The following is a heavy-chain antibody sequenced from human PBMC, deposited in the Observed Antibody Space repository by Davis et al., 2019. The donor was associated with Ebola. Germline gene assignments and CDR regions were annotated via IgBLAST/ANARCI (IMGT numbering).Heavy chain of an antibody. D-gene: IGHD5-24*01. V-gene: IGHV3-23*01. J-gene: IGHJ4*02. CDR1: GFIFSSYV. CDR2: LGLGADT. Sequence: GGSLRLSCAASGFIFSSYVMSWVRQAPGKGLEWVSTLGLGADTYYADSVKGRFTISRDNSKDTLYLQMNTLRAEDTAVYYCAKGRRDGYDYGDDYWGQGTLVTVSS. CDR3: AKGRRDGYDYGDDY.